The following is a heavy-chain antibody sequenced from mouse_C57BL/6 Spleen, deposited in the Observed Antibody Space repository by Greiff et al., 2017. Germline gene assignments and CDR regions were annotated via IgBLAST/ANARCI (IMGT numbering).Heavy chain of an antibody. Sequence: VQLQQSGAELVRPGASVKLSCKASGYTFTDYYINWVKQSPGQGLEWLARISPGSGNTYYNEKFKGKATLTEEQSSSTAYMQHSGVTAEDSGVYYCARIRKNYYAMDYWGQGTSVTVSS. J-gene: IGHJ4*01. CDR1: GYTFTDYY. V-gene: IGHV1-76*01. CDR3: ARIRKNYYAMDY. CDR2: ISPGSGNT.